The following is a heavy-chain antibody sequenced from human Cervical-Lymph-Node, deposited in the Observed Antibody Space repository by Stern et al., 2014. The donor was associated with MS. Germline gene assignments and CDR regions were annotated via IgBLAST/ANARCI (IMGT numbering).Heavy chain of an antibody. D-gene: IGHD6-13*01. Sequence: VQLVESGAEVRKPGSSVKVSCKASGDSFSINTMSWVRQAAGQGLEWMGGITPLFGTSNYVQKFQGRVTTTADESTNTAYMELSSLRSEDTAVYFCVRDQGGIAAYWGQGTLVTVSA. CDR3: VRDQGGIAAY. CDR2: ITPLFGTS. J-gene: IGHJ4*02. CDR1: GDSFSINT. V-gene: IGHV1-69*01.